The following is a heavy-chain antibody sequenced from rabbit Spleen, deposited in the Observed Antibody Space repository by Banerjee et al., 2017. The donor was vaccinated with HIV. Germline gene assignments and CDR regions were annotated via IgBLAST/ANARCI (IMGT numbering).Heavy chain of an antibody. V-gene: IGHV1S40*01. Sequence: QSLEESGGDLVKPGASLTLTCTASGFSFSSGYYMCWVRQAPGKGLEWIGCIYTGSGSTWYASWAKGRFTISKTSSTTVTLQATSLTAADTATYFCARDTSSSFSSYGMDLWGQGTLVTVS. CDR2: IYTGSGST. CDR1: GFSFSSGYY. D-gene: IGHD1-1*01. J-gene: IGHJ6*01. CDR3: ARDTSSSFSSYGMDL.